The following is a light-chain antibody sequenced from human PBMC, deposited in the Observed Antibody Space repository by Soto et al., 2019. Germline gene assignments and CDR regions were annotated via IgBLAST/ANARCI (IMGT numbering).Light chain of an antibody. CDR3: SSYTSSSTLV. CDR2: EVT. CDR1: SSDVGRYNY. Sequence: QSVLTQPASVSGSPGQSITISCTGTSSDVGRYNYVSWYQQHPGKVPKLIIYEVTNRPSGVSNRFSGSKSGNTAFLTISGLQAVDEADYYCSSYTSSSTLVFGGGTKVTVL. J-gene: IGLJ3*02. V-gene: IGLV2-14*01.